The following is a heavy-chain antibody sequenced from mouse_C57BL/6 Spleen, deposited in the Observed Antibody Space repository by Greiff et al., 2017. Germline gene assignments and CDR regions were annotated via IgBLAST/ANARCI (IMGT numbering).Heavy chain of an antibody. CDR1: GYAFSSSW. Sequence: QVQLQQSGPELVKPGASVKISCKASGYAFSSSWMNWVKQRPGKGLEWIGRIYPGDGDTNYNGKFKGKATLTADTSSSTAYMQLSSLTSEDSAVYFEARGDITTVVAHWYFDDWGKGTTVTVSS. CDR2: IYPGDGDT. CDR3: ARGDITTVVAHWYFDD. D-gene: IGHD1-1*01. V-gene: IGHV1-82*01. J-gene: IGHJ1*03.